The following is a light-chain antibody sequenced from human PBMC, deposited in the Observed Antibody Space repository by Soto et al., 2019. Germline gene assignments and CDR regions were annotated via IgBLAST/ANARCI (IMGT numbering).Light chain of an antibody. Sequence: QSALTQPASVSGSPGQSLTISCTGTSSDVGAYGYVSWYQQHPGKAPKLMIYEIINRPSGVSNRFSGSKSGNTASLTISGLQAEDEADYYCSSYTGSSTWVFGGGTKVTVL. CDR1: SSDVGAYGY. CDR2: EII. J-gene: IGLJ3*02. CDR3: SSYTGSSTWV. V-gene: IGLV2-14*01.